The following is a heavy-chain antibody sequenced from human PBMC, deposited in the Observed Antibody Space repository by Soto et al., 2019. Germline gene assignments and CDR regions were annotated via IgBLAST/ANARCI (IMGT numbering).Heavy chain of an antibody. CDR3: ARQIYDSDTGPNFQYYFDS. CDR1: GYSFAGYW. D-gene: IGHD3-22*01. J-gene: IGHJ4*02. Sequence: LKISWKGSGYSFAGYWITWVRQKPGKGLEWMGRIDPSDSQTYYSPSFRGHVTISVTKSITTVFLQWSSLRASDTAMYYCARQIYDSDTGPNFQYYFDSWGQGTPVTVSS. V-gene: IGHV5-10-1*01. CDR2: IDPSDSQT.